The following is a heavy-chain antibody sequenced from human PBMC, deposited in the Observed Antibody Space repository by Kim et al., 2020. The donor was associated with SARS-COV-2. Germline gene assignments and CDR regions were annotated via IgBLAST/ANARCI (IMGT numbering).Heavy chain of an antibody. CDR1: GFTFSDYY. J-gene: IGHJ6*03. Sequence: GGSLRLSCAASGFTFSDYYMSWIRQAPGKGLEWVSYISSSGSTIYYADSVKCRFTISRDNAKNSLYLQMNSLRAEDTAVYYCARDQTTYYYYMDVWGKGTTVTVSS. D-gene: IGHD1-1*01. V-gene: IGHV3-11*01. CDR3: ARDQTTYYYYMDV. CDR2: ISSSGSTI.